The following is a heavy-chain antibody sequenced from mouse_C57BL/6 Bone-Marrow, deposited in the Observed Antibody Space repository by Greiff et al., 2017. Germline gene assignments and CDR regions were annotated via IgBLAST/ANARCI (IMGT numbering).Heavy chain of an antibody. J-gene: IGHJ2*01. V-gene: IGHV1-74*01. D-gene: IGHD2-1*01. CDR3: AIDYGNFDY. Sequence: VQLQQPGAELVKPGASVKVSCKASGYTFTSYWMHWVKQRPGQGLEWIGRIHPTDSGTNYNQKFKGKATLTVDKSSSTAYMPLRSLTSEDSAVYYCAIDYGNFDYWGQGTTLTVSS. CDR2: IHPTDSGT. CDR1: GYTFTSYW.